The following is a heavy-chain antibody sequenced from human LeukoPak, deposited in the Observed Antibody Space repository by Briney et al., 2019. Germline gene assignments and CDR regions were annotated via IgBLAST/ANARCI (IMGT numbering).Heavy chain of an antibody. D-gene: IGHD2-15*01. V-gene: IGHV1-2*06. CDR3: ARDLYCSGGSCYHGAEYFQH. CDR1: GYTFTGYY. J-gene: IGHJ1*01. CDR2: INPNSGGT. Sequence: PGASVKVSCKASGYTFTGYYMHWVRQAPGQGLEWMGRINPNSGGTNYAQKFQGRVTMTRDTSISTAYMELSRLRSDDTAVYYCARDLYCSGGSCYHGAEYFQHWGQGTLVTVSS.